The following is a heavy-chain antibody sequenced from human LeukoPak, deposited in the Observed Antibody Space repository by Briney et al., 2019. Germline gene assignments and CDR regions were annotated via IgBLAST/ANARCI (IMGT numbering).Heavy chain of an antibody. CDR1: GYTFTGYY. CDR3: ARETPNSSGYPRGISGHGVFDI. D-gene: IGHD3-22*01. J-gene: IGHJ3*02. Sequence: ASVKVSCKASGYTFTGYYMHWVRQAPGQGLEWMGWINPNSGGTNYAQKFQGRVTMTRDTSISTAYMELSRLRSDDTAVYYCARETPNSSGYPRGISGHGVFDIWGQGTMVTVSS. V-gene: IGHV1-2*02. CDR2: INPNSGGT.